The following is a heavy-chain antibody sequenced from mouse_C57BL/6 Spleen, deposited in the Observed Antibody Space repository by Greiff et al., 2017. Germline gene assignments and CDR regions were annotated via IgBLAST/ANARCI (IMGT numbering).Heavy chain of an antibody. J-gene: IGHJ3*01. CDR1: GYTFTSYT. CDR2: INPSSGYT. Sequence: VQLQESGAELARPGASVKMSCKASGYTFTSYTMHWVKQRPGQGLEWIGYINPSSGYTKYNQKFKDKATLTADKSSSTAYMQLSSLTSEDSAVYYCARDSNAFAYWGQGTLVTVSA. V-gene: IGHV1-4*01. CDR3: ARDSNAFAY. D-gene: IGHD2-5*01.